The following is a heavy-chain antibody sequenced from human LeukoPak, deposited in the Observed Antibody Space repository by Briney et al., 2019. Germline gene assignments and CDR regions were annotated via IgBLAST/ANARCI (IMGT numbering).Heavy chain of an antibody. CDR2: ISPYNGNT. J-gene: IGHJ4*02. CDR3: AGGYGDYDY. CDR1: GYTFTMYG. D-gene: IGHD4-17*01. Sequence: ASVKVSCKASGYTFTMYGISWVRQAPGQGLEWMGWISPYNGNTNYAETIQDRVTMTTDTSTTTADMELRGLRSDGTAVYYCAGGYGDYDYWGQGTLVIVSS. V-gene: IGHV1-18*04.